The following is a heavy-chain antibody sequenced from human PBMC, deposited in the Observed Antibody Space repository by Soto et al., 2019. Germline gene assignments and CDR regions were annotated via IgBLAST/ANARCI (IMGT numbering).Heavy chain of an antibody. D-gene: IGHD6-13*01. CDR3: ARHGPAAGQEWFDP. J-gene: IGHJ5*02. Sequence: LSLTCTVSGGSISSSSYYWGWIRQPPGKGLEWIGSIYYSGSTYYNPSLKSRVTISVDTSKNQFSLKLSSVTAADTAVYYCARHGPAAGQEWFDPWGQGTLVTVSS. CDR2: IYYSGST. V-gene: IGHV4-39*01. CDR1: GGSISSSSYY.